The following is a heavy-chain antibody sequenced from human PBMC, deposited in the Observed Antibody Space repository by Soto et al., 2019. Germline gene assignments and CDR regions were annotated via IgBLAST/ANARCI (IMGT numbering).Heavy chain of an antibody. Sequence: QVQLQESGPGLVKPSQTLSLTCTVSGCSISSGGYYWSWIRQHPGKGLEWIGHIYYSGSTYYNPSLKSRVTISVETSKNLFSLKLSSVTAADTAVYYCARGVTMVRGVIHTPYFDCWGQGTLVTVSS. CDR3: ARGVTMVRGVIHTPYFDC. J-gene: IGHJ4*01. CDR1: GCSISSGGYY. CDR2: IYYSGST. V-gene: IGHV4-31*03. D-gene: IGHD3-10*01.